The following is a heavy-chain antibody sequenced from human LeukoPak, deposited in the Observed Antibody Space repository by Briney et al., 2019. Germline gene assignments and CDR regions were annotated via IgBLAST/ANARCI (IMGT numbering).Heavy chain of an antibody. CDR1: GGSISSYY. J-gene: IGHJ4*02. CDR3: AREPIVVVTAFDY. Sequence: SETLSLTCTVSGGSISSYYWSWIRQPPGKGLEWIGSIYYSGSTYYNPSLKSRVTISVDTSKNQFSLKLSSVTAADTAVYYCAREPIVVVTAFDYWGQGTLVTVSS. D-gene: IGHD2-21*02. CDR2: IYYSGST. V-gene: IGHV4-39*07.